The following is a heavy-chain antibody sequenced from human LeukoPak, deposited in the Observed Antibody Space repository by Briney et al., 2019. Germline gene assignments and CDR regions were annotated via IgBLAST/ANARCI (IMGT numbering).Heavy chain of an antibody. CDR3: ARFIGGWSYYYFDY. D-gene: IGHD6-19*01. Sequence: SETLSLTCAVYGGSFSSYYWGWIRQPPGKGLEWIGSIYYSGSTYYNPSLKSRVTISVDTSKNQFSLKLSSVTAADTAVYYCARFIGGWSYYYFDYWGQGTLVTVSS. CDR1: GGSFSSYY. V-gene: IGHV4-39*01. J-gene: IGHJ4*02. CDR2: IYYSGST.